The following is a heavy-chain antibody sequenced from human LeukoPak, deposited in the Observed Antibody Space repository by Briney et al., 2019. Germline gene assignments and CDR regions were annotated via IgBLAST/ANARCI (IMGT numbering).Heavy chain of an antibody. V-gene: IGHV4-34*01. CDR3: ARGGYSSYNWFDP. D-gene: IGHD5-18*01. J-gene: IGHJ5*02. CDR2: INHSGST. CDR1: GGSFSGYY. Sequence: SETLSLTXAVYGGSFSGYYWSWLRQPQGKGLEWIGEINHSGSTNYNPSLKSRVTISVDTSKNQFSLKLSSVTAADTAAYYCARGGYSSYNWFDPWGQGTLVTVSS.